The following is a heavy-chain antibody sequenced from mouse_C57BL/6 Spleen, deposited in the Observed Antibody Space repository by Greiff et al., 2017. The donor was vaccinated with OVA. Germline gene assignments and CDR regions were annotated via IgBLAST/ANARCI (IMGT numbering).Heavy chain of an antibody. CDR3: AGDYYGSSSYFDV. V-gene: IGHV1-26*01. D-gene: IGHD1-1*01. CDR1: GYTFTDYY. CDR2: INPNNGGT. Sequence: VQLQQSGPELVKPGASVKISCKASGYTFTDYYMNWVKQSHGKSLEWIGDINPNNGGTSYNQKFKGKATLTVDKSSSTAYMELRSLTSEDSAVYYCAGDYYGSSSYFDVWGTGTTVTVSS. J-gene: IGHJ1*03.